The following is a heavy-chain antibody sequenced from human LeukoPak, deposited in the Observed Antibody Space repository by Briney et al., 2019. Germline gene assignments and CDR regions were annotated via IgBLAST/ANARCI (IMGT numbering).Heavy chain of an antibody. J-gene: IGHJ4*02. D-gene: IGHD3-3*01. V-gene: IGHV3-7*01. CDR1: IFTLSTYR. Sequence: PGGSLRLSCAASIFTLSTYRMSWVRHAPGKGLEWLDHIKRDGSQEYYVDYVKGRFTISRDSAKNSLYLQMNSLRAEDTAVYYCARGVPYDSWSGPHYSDYWGQGTLVTVSS. CDR2: IKRDGSQE. CDR3: ARGVPYDSWSGPHYSDY.